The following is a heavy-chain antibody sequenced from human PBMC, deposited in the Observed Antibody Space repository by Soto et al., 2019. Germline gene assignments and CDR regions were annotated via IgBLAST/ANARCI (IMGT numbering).Heavy chain of an antibody. CDR1: GFTFSSYA. CDR3: ARVSSDILTGYHDY. Sequence: GGSLRLSCAASGFTFSSYAMHWVRQAPGKGLEWVAVISYDGSNKYYADSVKGRFTISRDNSKNTLYLQMNSLRAEDTAVYYCARVSSDILTGYHDYWGQGTLVTVS. J-gene: IGHJ4*02. V-gene: IGHV3-30-3*01. CDR2: ISYDGSNK. D-gene: IGHD3-9*01.